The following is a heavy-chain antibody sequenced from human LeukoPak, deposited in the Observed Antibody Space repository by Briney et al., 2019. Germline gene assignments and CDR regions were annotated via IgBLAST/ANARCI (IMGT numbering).Heavy chain of an antibody. CDR2: ITGNHGAT. J-gene: IGHJ5*02. CDR1: GFTFSSFA. D-gene: IGHD4-17*01. V-gene: IGHV3-23*01. Sequence: GGSLRLSCAASGFTFSSFAMTWVRQAPGKGLEWVSSITGNHGATYNIDSVKGRFTISRDNSQNTLYLQMNSLRVEDTAVYYCTKDPNGNYVGAFDPWGQGTLVTVSS. CDR3: TKDPNGNYVGAFDP.